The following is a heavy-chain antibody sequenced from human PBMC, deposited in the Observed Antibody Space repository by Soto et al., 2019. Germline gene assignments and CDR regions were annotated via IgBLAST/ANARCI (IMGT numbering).Heavy chain of an antibody. CDR3: AKSLSYYDSSGYYGYYYYGMDV. CDR1: GFTFSSHG. J-gene: IGHJ6*02. CDR2: ISGIGGST. D-gene: IGHD3-22*01. V-gene: IGHV3-23*01. Sequence: PGGSLRLSCAASGFTFSSHGMSWVRQAPGKGLEWVSAISGIGGSTYYADSVKGRFTISRDNSKSTLYLQVNSLRAEDTAVYYCAKSLSYYDSSGYYGYYYYGMDVWGQGTTVTVSS.